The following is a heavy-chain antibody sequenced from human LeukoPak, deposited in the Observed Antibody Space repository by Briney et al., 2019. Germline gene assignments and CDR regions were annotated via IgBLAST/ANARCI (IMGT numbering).Heavy chain of an antibody. V-gene: IGHV4-34*01. D-gene: IGHD6-13*01. CDR3: ARDLYSSRTNDAFVI. Sequence: SETLSLTCAVSGGSFSGHYWNWIRQPPGKGLEWIGEINHGGSTNYNPSLKSRVTISIDTSKNQFSLKLSSVTAADTAVYYCARDLYSSRTNDAFVIWGQGTVVTASS. CDR1: GGSFSGHY. CDR2: INHGGST. J-gene: IGHJ3*02.